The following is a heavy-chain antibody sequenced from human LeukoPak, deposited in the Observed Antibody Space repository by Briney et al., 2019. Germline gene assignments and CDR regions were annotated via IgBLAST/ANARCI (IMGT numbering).Heavy chain of an antibody. CDR1: GYTFTGYY. V-gene: IGHV1-2*02. CDR2: INPNSGGT. D-gene: IGHD4-17*01. CDR3: ARDFDSVTTGWFDP. Sequence: ASVKVSCKASGYTFTGYYMHWVRQAPGQGLEWMGWINPNSGGTNYAQKFQGRVTMTRDTSISTAYMELSRLRSDDTAVYYCARDFDSVTTGWFDPWGQGTLVTASS. J-gene: IGHJ5*02.